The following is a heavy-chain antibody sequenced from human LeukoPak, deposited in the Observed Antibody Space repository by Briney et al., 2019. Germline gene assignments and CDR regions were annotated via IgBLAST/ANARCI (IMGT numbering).Heavy chain of an antibody. Sequence: ASVKVSCKASGYTFTSYGLIWVRQAPGQGLEWMGWISTYNGYTNYAQNLQGRVTMTTDTSTSTAYMELRSLRSDDTAVYYCARAVCSGGSCYGEIDYWGQGTLVTVSS. V-gene: IGHV1-18*01. J-gene: IGHJ4*02. CDR2: ISTYNGYT. CDR1: GYTFTSYG. D-gene: IGHD2-15*01. CDR3: ARAVCSGGSCYGEIDY.